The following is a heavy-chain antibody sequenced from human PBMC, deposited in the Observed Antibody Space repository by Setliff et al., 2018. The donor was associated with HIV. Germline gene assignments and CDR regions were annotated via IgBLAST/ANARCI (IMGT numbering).Heavy chain of an antibody. V-gene: IGHV4-59*01. CDR2: IYYSGST. CDR3: ARGRRSTSSYYYYYYMDV. CDR1: GGSISSYY. Sequence: PSETLSLTCTVSGGSISSYYWSWIRQPPGKGLEWIGYIYYSGSTNYNPSLKSRVTISVDTSKNKFSLKLSSGTAADTAVYYCARGRRSTSSYYYYYYMDVWGKGTTVTVSS. D-gene: IGHD2-2*01. J-gene: IGHJ6*03.